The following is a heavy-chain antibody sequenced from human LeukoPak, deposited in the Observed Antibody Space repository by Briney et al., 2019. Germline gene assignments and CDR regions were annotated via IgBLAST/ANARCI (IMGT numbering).Heavy chain of an antibody. D-gene: IGHD5-18*01. V-gene: IGHV1-8*03. CDR1: GYTFISNE. J-gene: IGHJ3*02. CDR3: ARQYNYGSYDSFDI. CDR2: MNPNSGNT. Sequence: ASVKVSCKASGYTFISNEINWVRQATGQGPEWMGWMNPNSGNTGYAQKFQGRVTITRNTSINTAYMELSSLRSEDTAVYYCARQYNYGSYDSFDIWGQGTMVTVSS.